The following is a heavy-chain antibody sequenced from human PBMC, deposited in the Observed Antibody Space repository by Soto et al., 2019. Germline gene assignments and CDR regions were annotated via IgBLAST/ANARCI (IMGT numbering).Heavy chain of an antibody. Sequence: SETLSLTCAVYGGSFSGYYWSWIRQPPGKGLEWIGYIYYSGSTNYNPSLKSRVTISVDTSKNQFSLKLSSVTAADTAVYYCARGRGYYYMDVWGKGTTVTVSS. J-gene: IGHJ6*03. V-gene: IGHV4-59*01. CDR3: ARGRGYYYMDV. CDR1: GGSFSGYY. CDR2: IYYSGST.